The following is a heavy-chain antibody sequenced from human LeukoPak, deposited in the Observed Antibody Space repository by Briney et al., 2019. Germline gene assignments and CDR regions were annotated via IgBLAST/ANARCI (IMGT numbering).Heavy chain of an antibody. J-gene: IGHJ4*02. CDR2: MYPDDSDT. CDR1: GYSFSTYW. Sequence: GESLKISCKASGYSFSTYWIAWVRQMPGKGLELMGIMYPDDSDTRYSPSFQGQVTISADKSINTAYLQWNSLKAPDTAMYYCARLKGGLVKLRECYFDYWGQGTLVTV. CDR3: ARLKGGLVKLRECYFDY. V-gene: IGHV5-51*01. D-gene: IGHD4-17*01.